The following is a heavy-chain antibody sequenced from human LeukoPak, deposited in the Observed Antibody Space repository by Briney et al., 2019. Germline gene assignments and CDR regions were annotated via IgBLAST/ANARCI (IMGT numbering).Heavy chain of an antibody. CDR2: ISYDGSNK. CDR3: ARDNVAGIAASGRGADV. D-gene: IGHD6-13*01. J-gene: IGHJ6*04. CDR1: GFTFSSYG. V-gene: IGHV3-30*03. Sequence: GGSLRLSCAASGFTFSSYGMHWVRQAPGKGLEWVAVISYDGSNKYYADSVKGRFTISRDNSQNTLDLQMNSLRTEDTAVYYCARDNVAGIAASGRGADVWGKGTTVTVSS.